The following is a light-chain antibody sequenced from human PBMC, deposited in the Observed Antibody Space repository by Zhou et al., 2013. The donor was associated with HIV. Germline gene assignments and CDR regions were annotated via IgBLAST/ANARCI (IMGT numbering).Light chain of an antibody. CDR3: QQTYSTPT. CDR2: KAS. J-gene: IGKJ3*01. V-gene: IGKV1-5*03. Sequence: DIQMTQSPSTLSASVGDRVTITCRASQSISSWLAWYQQKPGKAPKLLIYKASSLESGVPSRFSGSGSGTEFTLTISSLQPEDFATYYCQQTYSTPTFGPGTKVDIK. CDR1: QSISSW.